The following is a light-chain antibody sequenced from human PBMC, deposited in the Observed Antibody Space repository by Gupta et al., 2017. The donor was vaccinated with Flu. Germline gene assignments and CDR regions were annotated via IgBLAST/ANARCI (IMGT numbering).Light chain of an antibody. Sequence: DLQITQSPSSLSASVVDRVTFTSRSSQDISPYLNWYQQKPGKSPSLLIYKTSTLQSGVPSRFSGSGSGTNFTLTINSLQPEDFATYYCQQTYNLFTFGPGTKVDVK. CDR1: QDISPY. CDR3: QQTYNLFT. CDR2: KTS. J-gene: IGKJ3*01. V-gene: IGKV1-39*01.